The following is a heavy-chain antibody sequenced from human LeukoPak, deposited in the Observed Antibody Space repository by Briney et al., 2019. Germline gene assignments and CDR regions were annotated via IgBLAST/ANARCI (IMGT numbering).Heavy chain of an antibody. CDR2: ISGSGGTT. CDR3: AKGDLGFGRFYFDS. Sequence: GGSLRFYCAASGFTFTSYAMNWVRQAPGKGLEWVSSISGSGGTTYNADSVKGRFTISRDNSKNTLYLQMNNLRAEDTAVYYCAKGDLGFGRFYFDSWGHGSLVTASP. CDR1: GFTFTSYA. J-gene: IGHJ4*01. D-gene: IGHD3-16*01. V-gene: IGHV3-23*01.